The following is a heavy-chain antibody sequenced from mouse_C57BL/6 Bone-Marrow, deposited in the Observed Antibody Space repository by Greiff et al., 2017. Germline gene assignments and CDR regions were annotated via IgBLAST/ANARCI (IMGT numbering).Heavy chain of an antibody. CDR1: GFTFSSYG. CDR2: ISSGGSYT. V-gene: IGHV5-6*01. J-gene: IGHJ4*01. Sequence: EVQRVESGGDLVKPGGSLTLSCAASGFTFSSYGMSWVRQTPDKRLEWVATISSGGSYTYYPDSVKGRFTISRDNDKNTLYLQMSSLKSEDTAMYYCARQGYYAMDYWGQGTSVTVSS. CDR3: ARQGYYAMDY.